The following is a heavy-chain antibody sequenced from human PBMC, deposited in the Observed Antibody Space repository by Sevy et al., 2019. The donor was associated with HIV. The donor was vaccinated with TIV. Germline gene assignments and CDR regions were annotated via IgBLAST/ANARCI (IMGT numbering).Heavy chain of an antibody. J-gene: IGHJ4*02. D-gene: IGHD2-2*02. Sequence: SETLSLTCSVSGDSINNYYWSWIRQPPGKGLEWIGYTSYSGTTNYTPSLKSRVDISVDTSMHHFSLKINSVTAADTAVYYGAGVRWDVVDAPGATPWCYFDSWGQGILVTVSS. CDR3: AGVRWDVVDAPGATPWCYFDS. V-gene: IGHV4-59*12. CDR2: TSYSGTT. CDR1: GDSINNYY.